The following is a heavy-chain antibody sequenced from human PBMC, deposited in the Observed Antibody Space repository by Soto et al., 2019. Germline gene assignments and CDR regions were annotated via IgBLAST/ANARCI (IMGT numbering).Heavy chain of an antibody. CDR3: ARDVSPGSRSLYHDAFDI. D-gene: IGHD2-15*01. V-gene: IGHV3-7*05. CDR1: GFTLSAYW. CDR2: INRDGSKK. J-gene: IGHJ3*02. Sequence: EVQLEESGGDLVQPGGSLRLSCAASGFTLSAYWMTWVRQAPGKGLEWVANINRDGSKKSYLDSVRGRFTISRDNVGNSLYLKMDSLRADDTALYYCARDVSPGSRSLYHDAFDIWGQGTLVTVSS.